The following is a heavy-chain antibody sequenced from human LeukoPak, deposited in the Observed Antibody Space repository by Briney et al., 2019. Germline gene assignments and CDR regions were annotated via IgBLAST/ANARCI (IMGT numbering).Heavy chain of an antibody. CDR2: IYHSGSI. CDR3: AREDSSSSSKYYYYYMDV. V-gene: IGHV4-39*07. D-gene: IGHD6-6*01. Sequence: SETLSLTCTVSGGSISSGSYYWGWIRQPPGKGLEWIGSIYHSGSIYYNPSLKSRVTISVDTSKNQFSLKLSSVTAADTAVYYCAREDSSSSSKYYYYYMDVWGKGTTVTVSS. CDR1: GGSISSGSYY. J-gene: IGHJ6*03.